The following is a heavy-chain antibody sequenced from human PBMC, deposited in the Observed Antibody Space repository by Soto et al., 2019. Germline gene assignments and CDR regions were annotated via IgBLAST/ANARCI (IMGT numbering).Heavy chain of an antibody. CDR3: AKDKARTYYYDSSGYAPGAFDI. CDR1: GFTFSSYA. V-gene: IGHV3-23*01. J-gene: IGHJ3*02. CDR2: ISGSGGST. Sequence: GGSLRLSCAASGFTFSSYAMSWVRQAPGKGLEWVSAISGSGGSTYYADSVKGRFTISRDNSKNTLYLQMNSLRAKDTAVYYCAKDKARTYYYDSSGYAPGAFDIWGQGTMVTVSS. D-gene: IGHD3-22*01.